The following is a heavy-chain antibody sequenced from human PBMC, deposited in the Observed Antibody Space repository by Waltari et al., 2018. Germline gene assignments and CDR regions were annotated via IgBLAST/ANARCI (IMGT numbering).Heavy chain of an antibody. Sequence: QVQLVQSGAEVKKPGSSVKVSCKASGGTFTSYDMHWVRQAPGQRLEWMGWINAGNGNTKYSQEFQGRVTITRDTSASTAYMELSSLRSEDMAVYYCARGYCSSTSCSFFDYWGQGTLVTVSS. V-gene: IGHV1-3*03. CDR2: INAGNGNT. D-gene: IGHD2-2*01. CDR3: ARGYCSSTSCSFFDY. J-gene: IGHJ4*02. CDR1: GGTFTSYD.